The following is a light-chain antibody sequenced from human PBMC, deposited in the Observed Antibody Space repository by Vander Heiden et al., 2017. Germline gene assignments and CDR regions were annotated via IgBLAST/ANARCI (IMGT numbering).Light chain of an antibody. V-gene: IGKV3-15*01. J-gene: IGKJ1*01. CDR2: GAS. Sequence: EIVMTQSPATLSVSPGERATLSCRSRQSVSSNLAWYQHKPGYAPRLLIYGASTRATGIPARFSGSGSGTEFTITISSLQSEDIAVYNCQQENNWPQTFGQGTKVEIK. CDR3: QQENNWPQT. CDR1: QSVSSN.